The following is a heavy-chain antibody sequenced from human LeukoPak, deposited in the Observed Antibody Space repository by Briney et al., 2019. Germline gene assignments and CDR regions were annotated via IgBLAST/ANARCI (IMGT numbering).Heavy chain of an antibody. J-gene: IGHJ3*01. CDR1: GYTFTSYT. Sequence: ASVKVSCKASGYTFTSYTIHWVRQAPGQSLEWMGWISVGRGDSKCSQKFQGRVTLTRDTSATTAYLEVSSLRPEDMAVYYCARERGIRDAFDFWGQGTMVTVSS. D-gene: IGHD1-14*01. V-gene: IGHV1-3*03. CDR2: ISVGRGDS. CDR3: ARERGIRDAFDF.